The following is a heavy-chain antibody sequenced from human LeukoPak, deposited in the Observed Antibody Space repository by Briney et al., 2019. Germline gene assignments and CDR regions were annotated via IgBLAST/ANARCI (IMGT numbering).Heavy chain of an antibody. CDR2: IYYSGST. CDR1: GGSISSYY. Sequence: RPSETLSLTCTVSGGSISSYYWSWLRQPPGRGLEWIGYIYYSGSTNYSPSLESRVTISLDATKNQYFLKLSSGAAAATAVYYCARSFAGGSGYSYFDYWGQGILVTVSS. D-gene: IGHD3-3*01. J-gene: IGHJ4*02. V-gene: IGHV4-59*08. CDR3: ARSFAGGSGYSYFDY.